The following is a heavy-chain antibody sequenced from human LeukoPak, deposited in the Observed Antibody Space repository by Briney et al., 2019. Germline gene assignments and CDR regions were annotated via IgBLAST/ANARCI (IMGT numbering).Heavy chain of an antibody. D-gene: IGHD2-8*01. CDR1: GGSISSYY. CDR2: IYYSGST. V-gene: IGHV4-59*01. Sequence: ASETLSLTCTVSGGSISSYYWSWIRQPPGKGLEWIGYIYYSGSTNYNPSLKSRVTISVDTSKNQFSLKLSSVTAADTAVYYCARGAVWGGGFDYWGQGTLVTVSS. J-gene: IGHJ4*02. CDR3: ARGAVWGGGFDY.